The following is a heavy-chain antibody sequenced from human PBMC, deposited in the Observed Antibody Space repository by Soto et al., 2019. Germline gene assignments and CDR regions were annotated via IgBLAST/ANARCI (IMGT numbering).Heavy chain of an antibody. CDR3: ASLTDLDDAFDI. J-gene: IGHJ3*02. CDR1: GGSISSSSYY. D-gene: IGHD7-27*01. CDR2: IYYSGSS. Sequence: QLQLQESGPGLVKPSETLSLTCTVSGGSISSSSYYWGWIRQPPGKGLEWIGSIYYSGSSYSNPSPKIRVTISADTSKNQSSLKLSSVTAADTAVYYCASLTDLDDAFDIWGQGTMVTVSS. V-gene: IGHV4-39*01.